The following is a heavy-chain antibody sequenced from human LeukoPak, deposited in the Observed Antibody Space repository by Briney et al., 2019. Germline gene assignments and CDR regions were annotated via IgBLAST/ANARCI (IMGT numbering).Heavy chain of an antibody. D-gene: IGHD3-22*01. V-gene: IGHV3-30*04. Sequence: GGSLRLSCAASGFTFSSYAMHWVRQAPGKGLEWVAVITYDGSNKYYADSVKGRFTISRDNSKNTLYLQMNSLRAEDTAVYYCARVAPPDYYDSSGLTYYFDYWGQGTLVTVSS. CDR3: ARVAPPDYYDSSGLTYYFDY. J-gene: IGHJ4*02. CDR1: GFTFSSYA. CDR2: ITYDGSNK.